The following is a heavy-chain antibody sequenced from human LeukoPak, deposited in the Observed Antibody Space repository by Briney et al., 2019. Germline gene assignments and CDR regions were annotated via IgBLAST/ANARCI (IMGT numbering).Heavy chain of an antibody. CDR2: INHSGST. D-gene: IGHD3-22*01. V-gene: IGHV4-34*01. J-gene: IGHJ4*02. Sequence: SETLSLTCAVYGGSFSGYYWSWIRQPPGKGLEWIGEINHSGSTNYNPSLKSRVTISVDTSKNQFSLKLSSVTAADTAVYYCARWSGYYYDMRDYWGQGTLVTVSS. CDR1: GGSFSGYY. CDR3: ARWSGYYYDMRDY.